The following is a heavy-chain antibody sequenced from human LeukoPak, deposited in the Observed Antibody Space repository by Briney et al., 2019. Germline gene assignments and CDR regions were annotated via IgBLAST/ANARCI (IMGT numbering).Heavy chain of an antibody. CDR2: INPNSGGT. D-gene: IGHD3-3*01. CDR3: AREGRFLEWLFEYYYYMDL. V-gene: IGHV1-2*06. CDR1: GYTFTGYY. J-gene: IGHJ6*03. Sequence: ASVKVSCKASGYTFTGYYMHWVRQAPGQGLEWMGRINPNSGGTNYAQKFQGRVTMTRDTSISTAYMELSRLRSDDTAVYYCAREGRFLEWLFEYYYYMDLWGKGTTVTVSS.